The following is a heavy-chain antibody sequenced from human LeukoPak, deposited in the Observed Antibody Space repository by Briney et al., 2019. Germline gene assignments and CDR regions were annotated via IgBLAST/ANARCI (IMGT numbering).Heavy chain of an antibody. D-gene: IGHD5-18*01. CDR1: GFTFDDYA. V-gene: IGHV3-9*01. J-gene: IGHJ4*02. CDR3: AKDLTGGYSYGRYFDY. Sequence: GGSLRPSCAASGFTFDDYAMHWVRQAPGKGLEWVSGISWNSGSIAYADSVKGRFTISRDNAKNSPYLQMNSLRAEDTALYYCAKDLTGGYSYGRYFDYWGQGTLVTVSS. CDR2: ISWNSGSI.